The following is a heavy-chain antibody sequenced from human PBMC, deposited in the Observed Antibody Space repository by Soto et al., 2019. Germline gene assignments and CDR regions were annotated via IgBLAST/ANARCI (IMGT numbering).Heavy chain of an antibody. CDR1: GGSISSYY. Sequence: SETLSLTCTVSGGSISSYYWSWIRQPPGKGLEWIGYIYYSGSTNYNPSLKSRVTISVDTSKNQFSLKLSSVTAADTAVYYCARVPPRPIYYDSSGYYFDYWGQGTLVTVSS. CDR2: IYYSGST. D-gene: IGHD3-22*01. V-gene: IGHV4-59*01. J-gene: IGHJ4*02. CDR3: ARVPPRPIYYDSSGYYFDY.